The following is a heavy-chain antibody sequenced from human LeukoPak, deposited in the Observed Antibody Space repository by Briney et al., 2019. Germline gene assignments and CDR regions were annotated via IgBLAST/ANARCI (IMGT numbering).Heavy chain of an antibody. CDR3: AVGELLSLFDY. CDR1: GFIFSDYY. V-gene: IGHV3-11*04. D-gene: IGHD1-26*01. CDR2: ISGSGRTI. Sequence: GGSLRLSCAASGFIFSDYYMSWIRQAPGKGLEWVSYISGSGRTIYYADSVKGRFTISRDNAKNSLDLQMNSLRAEDTAVYYCAVGELLSLFDYWGQGTLVTVSS. J-gene: IGHJ4*02.